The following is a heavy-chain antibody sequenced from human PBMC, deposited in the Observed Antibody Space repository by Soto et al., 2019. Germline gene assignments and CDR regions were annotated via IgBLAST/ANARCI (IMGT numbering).Heavy chain of an antibody. CDR2: ISSGSSTI. D-gene: IGHD6-19*01. J-gene: IGHJ3*01. Sequence: GGSLRLSCAASGFTFSSYSMNWVRQAPGKGLEWVSYISSGSSTIYYADSVKGRFTISRDNAQNSLYLQMNSLRAEDTAVYYYARIYNSGRGAFDVWGQGKMFTFSS. V-gene: IGHV3-48*01. CDR1: GFTFSSYS. CDR3: ARIYNSGRGAFDV.